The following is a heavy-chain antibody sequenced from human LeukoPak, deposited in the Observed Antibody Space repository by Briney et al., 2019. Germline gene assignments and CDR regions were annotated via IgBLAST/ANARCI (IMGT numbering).Heavy chain of an antibody. CDR3: ARVGSGAYYYYGMDV. V-gene: IGHV3-30-3*01. J-gene: IGHJ6*02. CDR1: GFTFTTYW. D-gene: IGHD3-3*01. Sequence: GGSLRLSCAASGFTFTTYWMHWVRQAPGKGLEWVAVISYDGSNKYYADSVKGRFTISRDNSKNTLYLQMNSLRAEDTAVYYCARVGSGAYYYYGMDVWGQGTTVTVSS. CDR2: ISYDGSNK.